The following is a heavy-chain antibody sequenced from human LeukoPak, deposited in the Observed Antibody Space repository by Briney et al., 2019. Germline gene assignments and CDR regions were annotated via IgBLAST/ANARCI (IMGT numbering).Heavy chain of an antibody. CDR2: ISTSGRGI. Sequence: PGGSLTLSCAASGFTFSNYAVSCVRQAPGKGLEWVSGISTSGRGIYYADSVKGRFTISRDNSMNTLYLQMYSLRADDTAVYYCARDGFDYYDSSGYYYFDSWGQGTLVTVSS. J-gene: IGHJ4*02. V-gene: IGHV3-23*01. CDR3: ARDGFDYYDSSGYYYFDS. D-gene: IGHD3-22*01. CDR1: GFTFSNYA.